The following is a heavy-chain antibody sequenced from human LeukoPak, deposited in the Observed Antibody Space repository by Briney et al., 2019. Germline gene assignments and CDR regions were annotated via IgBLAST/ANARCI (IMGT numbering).Heavy chain of an antibody. CDR1: GFTLDDYA. CDR2: ISWNSGSI. V-gene: IGHV3-9*01. Sequence: GRSLRLSCAASGFTLDDYAMHWVRQAPGKGLEWVSSISWNSGSINYADSVKGRFTISRDNAKNSLYLLMNSLRAEDTALYYCAKDKGGATVYYYYMDVWGKGTTVTVSS. J-gene: IGHJ6*03. CDR3: AKDKGGATVYYYYMDV. D-gene: IGHD3-16*02.